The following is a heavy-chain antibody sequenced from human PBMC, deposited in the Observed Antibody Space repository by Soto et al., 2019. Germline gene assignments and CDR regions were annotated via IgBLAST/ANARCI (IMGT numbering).Heavy chain of an antibody. Sequence: HSETLSLTCAVSGDSLSNSYWWTWVRQSPGKGLQWIGQVYHVGTTSYNPALKSRVVISVDKPKNQFSPKLTSMSAADTAVYFCARASYGLGFFDYWGQGSLVTVSS. CDR3: ARASYGLGFFDY. J-gene: IGHJ4*02. CDR1: GDSLSNSYW. CDR2: VYHVGTT. D-gene: IGHD3-16*01. V-gene: IGHV4-4*02.